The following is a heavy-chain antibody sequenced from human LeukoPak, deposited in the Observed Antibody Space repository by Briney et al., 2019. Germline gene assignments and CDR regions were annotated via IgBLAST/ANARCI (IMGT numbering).Heavy chain of an antibody. D-gene: IGHD6-13*01. CDR2: VSGSGDST. CDR1: GFTFSSYA. CDR3: AKPPPDSSSWLFDF. J-gene: IGHJ4*02. V-gene: IGHV3-23*01. Sequence: GGSLRLSCAASGFTFSSYAMSWVRQAPGKGLEWVSTVSGSGDSTYYADSVKGRFTISRDNSKNTLYLQMNSLRAEDTAVYYCAKPPPDSSSWLFDFWGQGTLVSVSS.